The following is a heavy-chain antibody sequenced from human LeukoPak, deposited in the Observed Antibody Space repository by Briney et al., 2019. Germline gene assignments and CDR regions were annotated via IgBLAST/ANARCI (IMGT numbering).Heavy chain of an antibody. D-gene: IGHD2/OR15-2a*01. CDR2: IYTSGST. Sequence: SETLSLTCTVSGGSISSYYWSWIGQPAGKGLEWIGRIYTSGSTNYNPSLKSRVTMSVDTSENQFSLKLSSVTAADTAVYYCARDSKYGPFDYWGQGTLVTVSS. J-gene: IGHJ4*02. V-gene: IGHV4-4*07. CDR3: ARDSKYGPFDY. CDR1: GGSISSYY.